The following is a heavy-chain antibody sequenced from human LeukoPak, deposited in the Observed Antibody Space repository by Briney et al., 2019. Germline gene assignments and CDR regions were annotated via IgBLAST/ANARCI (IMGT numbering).Heavy chain of an antibody. V-gene: IGHV3-30-3*01. CDR3: AKEYHRIHDAFDA. CDR1: GFTFSSYA. CDR2: ISYDGSNK. D-gene: IGHD2-2*01. J-gene: IGHJ3*01. Sequence: GRSLRLSCAASGFTFSSYAMHWVRQAPGKGLEWVAVISYDGSNKYYADSVKGRFTISRDNSKNTLYLQMNSLRAEDTAVYYCAKEYHRIHDAFDAWGHGTMVTVSS.